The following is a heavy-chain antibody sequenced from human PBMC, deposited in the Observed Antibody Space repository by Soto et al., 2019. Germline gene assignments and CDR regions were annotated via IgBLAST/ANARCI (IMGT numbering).Heavy chain of an antibody. J-gene: IGHJ4*02. CDR2: IFNSGTT. V-gene: IGHV4-31*02. CDR3: ALALGPTTGLDY. Sequence: QVQLQESGPGLVKPSQTLSLTCSVSGASTVSHYHWTWIRQPPGKGMEWMGYIFNSGTTFSNPSLTSRLSISMDTSGNHFSLELRSVTAADTAVDYCALALGPTTGLDYWGQGTLVTVSS. D-gene: IGHD1-26*01. CDR1: GASTVSHYH.